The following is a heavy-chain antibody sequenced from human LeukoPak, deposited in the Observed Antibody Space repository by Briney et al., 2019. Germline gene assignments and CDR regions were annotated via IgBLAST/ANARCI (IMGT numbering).Heavy chain of an antibody. J-gene: IGHJ4*02. Sequence: SETLSLTCTVSGGSISSSSRYWGWIRQPPGTGLEWIGSIYYSGTTYYSPSLKSRVTVSVDTSKNQFSLKLSSVTAADTAVYYCATTTIRLGYWGQGILVTVSS. V-gene: IGHV4-39*07. D-gene: IGHD1-26*01. CDR1: GGSISSSSRY. CDR2: IYYSGTT. CDR3: ATTTIRLGY.